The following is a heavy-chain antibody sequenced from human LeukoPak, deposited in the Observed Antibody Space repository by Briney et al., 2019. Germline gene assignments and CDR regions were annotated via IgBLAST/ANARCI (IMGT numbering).Heavy chain of an antibody. Sequence: ASVKVSCKASGGTFSSYAISWVRQAPGQGLEWMGGITPIFGTANYAQKFQGRVTITADKSTSTAYMELSSLRSEDTAVYYCASLSCSSTSCRPAADYWGQGTLVTVSS. CDR3: ASLSCSSTSCRPAADY. CDR2: ITPIFGTA. V-gene: IGHV1-69*06. CDR1: GGTFSSYA. J-gene: IGHJ4*02. D-gene: IGHD2-2*01.